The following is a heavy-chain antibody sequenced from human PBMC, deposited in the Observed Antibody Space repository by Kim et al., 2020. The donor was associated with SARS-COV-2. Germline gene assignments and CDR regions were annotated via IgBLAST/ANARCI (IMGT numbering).Heavy chain of an antibody. V-gene: IGHV3-23*01. CDR2: ISAGGDTT. CDR1: RFSFGSYA. Sequence: GGSLRLSCAASRFSFGSYAMTWVRLAPGKGLEWVSVISAGGDTTYYAASVQGRFTISRDNSKNTLYLQMNSLRVEDTAIYYCAKAIASGYCVGGVCPNRVFDFWGQGTLVTVAS. D-gene: IGHD2-8*02. J-gene: IGHJ4*02. CDR3: AKAIASGYCVGGVCPNRVFDF.